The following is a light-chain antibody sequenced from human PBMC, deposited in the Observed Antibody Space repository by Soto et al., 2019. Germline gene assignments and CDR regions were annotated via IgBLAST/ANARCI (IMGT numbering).Light chain of an antibody. J-gene: IGKJ5*01. CDR3: QQYGSSPIT. CDR2: GAS. Sequence: EIVLTQSPGTLSLSPGERATLSCRASQSVSNNYLAWYQQKPGQAPRLLIYGASTGATGIPARFSGSGSGTDFTLTISRLEPEDSAVYYCQQYGSSPITFGQGTRLEIK. V-gene: IGKV3-20*01. CDR1: QSVSNNY.